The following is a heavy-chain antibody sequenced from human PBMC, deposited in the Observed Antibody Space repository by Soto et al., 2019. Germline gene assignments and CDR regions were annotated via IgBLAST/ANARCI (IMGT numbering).Heavy chain of an antibody. CDR1: GGSISSGGYY. CDR3: AAFSGSYYPYYFDY. CDR2: IYYSGST. J-gene: IGHJ4*02. V-gene: IGHV4-31*03. Sequence: PSETLSLTCTVSGGSISSGGYYWSWIRQHPGKGLEWIGYIYYSGSTYYNPSLKSRVTISVDTSKNQFSLKLSSVTAADTAVYYCAAFSGSYYPYYFDYWGQGTLVTVSS. D-gene: IGHD1-26*01.